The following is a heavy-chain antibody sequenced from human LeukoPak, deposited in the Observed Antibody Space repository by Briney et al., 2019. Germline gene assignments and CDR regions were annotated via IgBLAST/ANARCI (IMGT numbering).Heavy chain of an antibody. J-gene: IGHJ4*02. D-gene: IGHD7-27*01. Sequence: SETLSLTCTVSGGSISSYYWSWIRQPPGKGLEWIGYIYYSGSTNYNPSLKSRVTISVDTSKNQFSLKLSSVTAAGTAVYYCARGRGDQDWGQGTLVTVSS. CDR2: IYYSGST. CDR3: ARGRGDQD. CDR1: GGSISSYY. V-gene: IGHV4-59*01.